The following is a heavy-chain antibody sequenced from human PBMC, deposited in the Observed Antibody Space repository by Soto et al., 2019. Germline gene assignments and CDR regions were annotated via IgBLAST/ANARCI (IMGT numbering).Heavy chain of an antibody. CDR3: AKDSLLWFGEPELGY. Sequence: GGSLRLSCAASGFTFSSYAMSWVRQAPGKGLEWVSAISGSGGSTYYADSVKGRFTISRDNSKNTLYLQMNSLRAEDTAVYYCAKDSLLWFGEPELGYWGQGTLVTVSS. CDR1: GFTFSSYA. V-gene: IGHV3-23*01. CDR2: ISGSGGST. D-gene: IGHD3-10*01. J-gene: IGHJ4*02.